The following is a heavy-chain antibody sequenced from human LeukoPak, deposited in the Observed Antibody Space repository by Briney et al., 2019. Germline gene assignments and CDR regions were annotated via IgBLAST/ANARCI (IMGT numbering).Heavy chain of an antibody. J-gene: IGHJ4*02. CDR2: IYSKSDSGTI. CDR3: TTYYGGSGDH. CDR1: GFDFKNAW. D-gene: IGHD4-23*01. V-gene: IGHV3-15*01. Sequence: GGSLRLSCAASGFDFKNAWMSWVRQAPGKGLEWVGRIYSKSDSGTIHYAAPVKGRFSILRDDSKNTLYLQMNSLKTEDTAIYYCTTYYGGSGDHWGQGTLVTVSS.